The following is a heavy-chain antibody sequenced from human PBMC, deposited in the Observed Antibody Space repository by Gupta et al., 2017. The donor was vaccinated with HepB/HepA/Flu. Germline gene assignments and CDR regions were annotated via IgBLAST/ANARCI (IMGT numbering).Heavy chain of an antibody. CDR1: GFTFSSYG. V-gene: IGHV3-33*01. CDR3: ARAPSYSSSSRFDY. J-gene: IGHJ4*02. Sequence: QVQLVESGGGVVQPGRSLRLSCAASGFTFSSYGMHWVRQAPGKGLEWVAVIWYDGSNKYYADSVKGRFTISRDNSKNTLYLQMNSLRAEDTAVYYCARAPSYSSSSRFDYWGQGTLVTVSS. CDR2: IWYDGSNK. D-gene: IGHD6-6*01.